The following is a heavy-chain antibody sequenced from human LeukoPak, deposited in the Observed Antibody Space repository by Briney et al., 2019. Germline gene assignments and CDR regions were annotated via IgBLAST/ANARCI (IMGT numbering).Heavy chain of an antibody. Sequence: ASVKVSCKASGGTFSSYAISWVRQAPGQGLEWMGGIIPIFDTANYAQKFQGRVTITTDESTSTAYMELSSLRSEDTAVYYCARGANCSSTSCYMDWFDPWGQGTLVTVSS. CDR2: IIPIFDTA. CDR1: GGTFSSYA. CDR3: ARGANCSSTSCYMDWFDP. J-gene: IGHJ5*02. V-gene: IGHV1-69*05. D-gene: IGHD2-2*02.